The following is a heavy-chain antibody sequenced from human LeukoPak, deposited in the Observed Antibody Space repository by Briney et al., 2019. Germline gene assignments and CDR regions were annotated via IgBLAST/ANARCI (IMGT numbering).Heavy chain of an antibody. CDR1: GDSISSYY. CDR3: ARGRWLQSRPFYYYYYMDV. CDR2: IYTSGST. V-gene: IGHV4-4*07. Sequence: SETLSLTCNVSGDSISSYYWTWIRQPAGKGLEWIGRIYTSGSTNYNPSLKSRVTISVDTSKNQFSLKLSSVTAADTAVYYCARGRWLQSRPFYYYYYMDVWGKGTTVTISS. D-gene: IGHD5-24*01. J-gene: IGHJ6*03.